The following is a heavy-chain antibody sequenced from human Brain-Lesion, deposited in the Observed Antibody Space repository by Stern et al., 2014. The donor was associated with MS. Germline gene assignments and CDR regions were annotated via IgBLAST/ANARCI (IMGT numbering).Heavy chain of an antibody. CDR3: ASGYRIFDY. Sequence: VQLVESGPGLVKPSQTLSLTCTVSGGSISSGSDYWSWIRQPVGQGLEWIGRIHPSGSAFYTPSLKSRVTISTDTPMNQFSLELNSATAADTAIYYCASGYRIFDYWGQGILVTVSS. CDR1: GGSISSGSDY. D-gene: IGHD5-18*01. V-gene: IGHV4-61*02. J-gene: IGHJ4*02. CDR2: IHPSGSA.